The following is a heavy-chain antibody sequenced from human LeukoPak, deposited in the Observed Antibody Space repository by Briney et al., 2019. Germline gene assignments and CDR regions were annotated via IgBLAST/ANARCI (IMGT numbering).Heavy chain of an antibody. V-gene: IGHV3-15*01. Sequence: GGSLRLSCAASGFTFSNTWMTWVRQAPGKGLEWVGLIKSKTYGGTTDYAAPVKGRFTISRDDSKNTLYLQMNSLKTEDTAVYYCTTAKYSAYWGQGTLVTASS. D-gene: IGHD6-6*01. CDR1: GFTFSNTW. J-gene: IGHJ4*02. CDR2: IKSKTYGGTT. CDR3: TTAKYSAY.